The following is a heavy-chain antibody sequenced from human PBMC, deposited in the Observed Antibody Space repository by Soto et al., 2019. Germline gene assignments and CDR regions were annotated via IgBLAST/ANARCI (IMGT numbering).Heavy chain of an antibody. CDR2: IYYSGST. D-gene: IGHD3-16*01. Sequence: PSETLSRTCTVSGGSISSGDYYWSWIRQPPGKGLEWIGYIYYSGSTYYNPSLKSRVTISVDTSKNQFSLKLSSVTAADTAVYYCASLTPTSDYYYGMDVWGQGTPVTVSS. CDR1: GGSISSGDYY. CDR3: ASLTPTSDYYYGMDV. J-gene: IGHJ6*02. V-gene: IGHV4-30-4*01.